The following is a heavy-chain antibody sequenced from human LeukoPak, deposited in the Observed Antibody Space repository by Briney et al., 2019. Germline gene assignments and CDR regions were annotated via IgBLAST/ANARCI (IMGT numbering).Heavy chain of an antibody. CDR2: ISKSGTDI. J-gene: IGHJ5*02. Sequence: GGSLRLSCTGSGFSFISYPMNWVRQAPGKGLEWLSYISKSGTDIYYADSVKGRFTISRDNAKSSLYLQMNSLRDEDTAVYYCARERGQLMEFDWFDPWGQGTLVTVSS. CDR3: ARERGQLMEFDWFDP. CDR1: GFSFISYP. V-gene: IGHV3-48*02. D-gene: IGHD6-13*01.